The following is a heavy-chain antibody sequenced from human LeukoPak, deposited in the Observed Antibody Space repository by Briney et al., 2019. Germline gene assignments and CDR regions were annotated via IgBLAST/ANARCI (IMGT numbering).Heavy chain of an antibody. Sequence: SETLSLTCTVSSYSISSGYYWGWIRQPPGKGLEWIGSIYHSGSTYYNPSLKSRVTISVDTSKNQFSLKLSSVTAADTAVYYCARMNSGYDFSAYYFDYWGQGTLVTVSS. CDR1: SYSISSGYY. CDR3: ARMNSGYDFSAYYFDY. D-gene: IGHD5-12*01. V-gene: IGHV4-38-2*02. CDR2: IYHSGST. J-gene: IGHJ4*02.